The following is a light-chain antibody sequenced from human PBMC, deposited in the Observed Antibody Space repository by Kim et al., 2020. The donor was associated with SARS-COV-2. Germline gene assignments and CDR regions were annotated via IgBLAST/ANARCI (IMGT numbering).Light chain of an antibody. Sequence: NFMLIQPRSVSESLGKTVTISCTRNRGSIGSNYVQWYQQRPGSAPITVIYEYDRRPSGVPNRFSGSMDRSSNSASLTISGLRADDETDYYCQSYDSTSRWVFGGGTQLTVL. J-gene: IGLJ3*02. CDR2: EYD. CDR1: RGSIGSNY. V-gene: IGLV6-57*04. CDR3: QSYDSTSRWV.